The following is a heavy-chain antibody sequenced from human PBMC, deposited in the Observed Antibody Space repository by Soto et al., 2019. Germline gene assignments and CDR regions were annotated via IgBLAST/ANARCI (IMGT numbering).Heavy chain of an antibody. Sequence: SETLSLTCAVSGSSISSSNWWSWVRQPPGKRLEWIGEIYHSGSTNYNPSLKSRVTISVDKSKNQFSLKLSSVTAADTAVYYCARDSEYYYDSSGYYSGGFFDLWGQGTMVT. CDR1: GSSISSSNW. CDR2: IYHSGST. J-gene: IGHJ3*01. D-gene: IGHD3-22*01. CDR3: ARDSEYYYDSSGYYSGGFFDL. V-gene: IGHV4-4*02.